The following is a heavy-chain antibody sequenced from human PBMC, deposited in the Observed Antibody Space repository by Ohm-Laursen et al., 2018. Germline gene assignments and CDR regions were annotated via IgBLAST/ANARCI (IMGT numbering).Heavy chain of an antibody. CDR3: ARLKSETRTYYDILTGYHTISYGMDV. D-gene: IGHD3-9*01. V-gene: IGHV5-51*01. Sequence: ASLRISCKGSGYSFTSYWSGWERQMPGQGLEWMGIIYPDDSNTRYSPTFQGQVTISADKSISTVYLQWSSLKASDTAIYYCARLKSETRTYYDILTGYHTISYGMDVWGQGTTVTVSS. J-gene: IGHJ6*02. CDR1: GYSFTSYW. CDR2: IYPDDSNT.